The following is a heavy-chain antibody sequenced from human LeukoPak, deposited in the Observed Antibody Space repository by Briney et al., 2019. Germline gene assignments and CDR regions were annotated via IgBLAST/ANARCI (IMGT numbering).Heavy chain of an antibody. CDR2: ISYDGSNK. CDR3: AKDKSTVLLWFGRRQNIDY. V-gene: IGHV3-30*18. CDR1: GFTFSSYG. D-gene: IGHD3-10*01. Sequence: PGRSLRLSCAASGFTFSSYGMHWVRQAPGKGLEWVAVISYDGSNKYYADSVKGRFTISRDNSKNTLYLQMNSLRAEDTAVYYCAKDKSTVLLWFGRRQNIDYWGQGTLVTVSS. J-gene: IGHJ4*02.